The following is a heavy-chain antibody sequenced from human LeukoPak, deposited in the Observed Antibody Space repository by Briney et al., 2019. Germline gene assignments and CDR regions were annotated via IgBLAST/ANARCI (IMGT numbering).Heavy chain of an antibody. CDR1: GFTFSSYG. CDR3: AKDANWSLDY. CDR2: ISYDGSNK. V-gene: IGHV3-30*18. Sequence: GGSLRLSCAASGFTFSSYGMHWVRQAPGKGLEWVAVISYDGSNKYYADSVKGRFTISRDNSKNTLYLQMNSLRAEDTAVYYCAKDANWSLDYWGQEPWSPSPQ. D-gene: IGHD1-20*01. J-gene: IGHJ4*01.